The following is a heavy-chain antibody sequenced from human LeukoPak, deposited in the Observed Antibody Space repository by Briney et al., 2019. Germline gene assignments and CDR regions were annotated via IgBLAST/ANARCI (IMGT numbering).Heavy chain of an antibody. CDR3: AGDKTTGGWYEIDY. Sequence: PGGSLRLSCVGSGFTFSSYSMNWVRQAPGKGLEWVAVIYSGGSTHYADSVKGRITVSRDNSKNTVSLQMNSLRAEDTAVYYCAGDKTTGGWYEIDYWGQGTLVTVSS. J-gene: IGHJ4*02. CDR2: IYSGGST. V-gene: IGHV3-53*01. D-gene: IGHD6-19*01. CDR1: GFTFSSYS.